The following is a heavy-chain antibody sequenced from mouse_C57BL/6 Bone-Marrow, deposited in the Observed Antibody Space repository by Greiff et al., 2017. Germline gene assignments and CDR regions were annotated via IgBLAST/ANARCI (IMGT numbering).Heavy chain of an antibody. CDR2: IDPSDSYT. CDR1: GYTFTSYW. D-gene: IGHD2-4*01. V-gene: IGHV1-59*01. Sequence: QVQLKQPGAELVRPGTSVKLSCKASGYTFTSYWMHWVKQRPGQGLEWIGVIDPSDSYTNYNQKFKGKATLTVDTSSNTAFMQLSSLTSEDSAVYYCARRRLRRGGFAYWGQGTLVTVSA. J-gene: IGHJ3*01. CDR3: ARRRLRRGGFAY.